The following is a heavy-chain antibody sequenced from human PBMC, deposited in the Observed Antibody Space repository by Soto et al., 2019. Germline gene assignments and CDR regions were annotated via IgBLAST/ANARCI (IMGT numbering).Heavy chain of an antibody. Sequence: GGALRLSCAASGVTFSSYGMHWVRQAPGKGLEWVAVISYDGSNKYYADSVKGRFTISRDNSKNTLYLQMNSLRAEDTAVYYCAKDRDDSSGYYRPYYYYGMDVWGQGTTVTVSS. J-gene: IGHJ6*02. CDR2: ISYDGSNK. D-gene: IGHD3-22*01. CDR1: GVTFSSYG. CDR3: AKDRDDSSGYYRPYYYYGMDV. V-gene: IGHV3-30*18.